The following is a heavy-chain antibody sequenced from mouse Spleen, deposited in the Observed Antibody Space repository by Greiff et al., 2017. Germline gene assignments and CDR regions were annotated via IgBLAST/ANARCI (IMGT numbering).Heavy chain of an antibody. V-gene: IGHV1-55*01. CDR3: IITTPSRGVAY. Sequence: VKLQQPGAELVKPGASVKMSCKASGYTFTSYWITWVKQRPGQGLEWIGDIYPGSGSTNYNEKFKSKATLTVDTSSSTAYMQLSSLTSEDSAVYYCIITTPSRGVAYWGQGTLVTVSA. CDR2: IYPGSGST. D-gene: IGHD1-1*01. CDR1: GYTFTSYW. J-gene: IGHJ3*01.